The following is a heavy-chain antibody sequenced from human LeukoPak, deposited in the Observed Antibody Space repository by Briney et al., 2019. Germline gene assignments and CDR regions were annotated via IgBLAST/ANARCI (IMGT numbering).Heavy chain of an antibody. V-gene: IGHV3-74*01. CDR1: GFTFSSYW. CDR3: AGDYGDSDYYGMDV. Sequence: GGSLRLSCAASGFTFSSYWMHWVRQAPGKGLVWASRINSDGSSTSYADSVKGRFTISRDNAKNTLYLQMNSLRAEDTAVYYCAGDYGDSDYYGMDVWGKGTTVTVSS. D-gene: IGHD4-17*01. J-gene: IGHJ6*04. CDR2: INSDGSST.